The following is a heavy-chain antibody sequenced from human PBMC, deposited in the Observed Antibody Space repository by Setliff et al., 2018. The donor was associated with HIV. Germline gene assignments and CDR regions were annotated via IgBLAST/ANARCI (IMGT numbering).Heavy chain of an antibody. CDR3: ARGALLAVFDFDH. J-gene: IGHJ4*01. V-gene: IGHV4-39*02. CDR2: IYYRGNT. Sequence: PSETLSLTCTVSGGSISPTSSYWGWIRQSPGKGLEWIANIYYRGNTYYNPSLKRRVTITVGTSSNRAYLELNNLRSDDTGTYFCARGALLAVFDFDHWGQGTLVTVSS. CDR1: GGSISPTSSY. D-gene: IGHD2-8*02.